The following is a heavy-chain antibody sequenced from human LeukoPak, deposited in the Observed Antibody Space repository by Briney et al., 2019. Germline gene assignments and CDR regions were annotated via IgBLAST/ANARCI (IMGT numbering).Heavy chain of an antibody. D-gene: IGHD3-10*01. V-gene: IGHV1-2*02. CDR2: INPNSGDT. Sequence: GASVKVSCKASGYIFTGYYMHWVRQAPGQGLEWMGWINPNSGDTNYAQKFQGRVTMTRDTSISTAYMELSRLRSDDTAVYYCSTDGPLITMVRNTQIILDVWGKGTTVTVSS. CDR3: STDGPLITMVRNTQIILDV. J-gene: IGHJ6*04. CDR1: GYIFTGYY.